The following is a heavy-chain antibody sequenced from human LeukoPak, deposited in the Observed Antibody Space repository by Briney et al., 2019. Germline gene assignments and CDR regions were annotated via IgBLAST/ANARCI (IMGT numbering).Heavy chain of an antibody. Sequence: GGSLRLSCAASGFTFSSYEMNWVRQAPGKGLEWVSYISSSSSTIYYADSVKGRFTISRDNAKNSLYLQMNSLRAEDTAVYYCARDGGYYDILTGYLSPYFDYWGQGTLVTVSS. J-gene: IGHJ4*02. D-gene: IGHD3-9*01. CDR3: ARDGGYYDILTGYLSPYFDY. CDR1: GFTFSSYE. CDR2: ISSSSSTI. V-gene: IGHV3-48*03.